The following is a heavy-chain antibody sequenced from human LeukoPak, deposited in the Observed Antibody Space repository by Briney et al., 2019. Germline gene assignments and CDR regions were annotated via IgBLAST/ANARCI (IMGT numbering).Heavy chain of an antibody. J-gene: IGHJ4*02. CDR1: GGSISSYY. Sequence: PSETLSLTCTVSGGSISSYYWSWIRQPPGEGLEWIGFIYHSGSTNYNPSLKSRVTISVDTSTNQFSLKLSSVTAADTAVYYCAGSIAARLDYWGQGTLVTVSS. CDR2: IYHSGST. CDR3: AGSIAARLDY. V-gene: IGHV4-59*12. D-gene: IGHD6-6*01.